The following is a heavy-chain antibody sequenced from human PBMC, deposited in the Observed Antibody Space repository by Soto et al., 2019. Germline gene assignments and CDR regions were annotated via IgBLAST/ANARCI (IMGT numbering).Heavy chain of an antibody. Sequence: QVQLVQSGAEVKKPESSVKVSCKAPGGTFSTYAISWVRQAPGQGLEWMGGIVPMFGTANYAQRFQDRVTITADDSTNTGYMELSSLRAEDTAVYFCASGIQLWLRRINNGYSGWGQGTLVTVSS. CDR3: ASGIQLWLRRINNGYSG. J-gene: IGHJ4*02. CDR1: GGTFSTYA. D-gene: IGHD5-18*01. V-gene: IGHV1-69*12. CDR2: IVPMFGTA.